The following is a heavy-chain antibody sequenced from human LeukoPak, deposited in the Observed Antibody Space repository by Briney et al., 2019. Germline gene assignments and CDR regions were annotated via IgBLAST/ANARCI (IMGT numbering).Heavy chain of an antibody. CDR2: IIPIFGTA. J-gene: IGHJ4*02. CDR1: GGTFSSYA. V-gene: IGHV1-69*01. Sequence: ASVKVSCKASGGTFSSYAISWVRQAPGQGLEWMGGIIPIFGTANYAQKFQGRVTITADESTSTAYMELCSLRSEDTAVYYCASGRYNWNPQEFDYWGQGTLVTVSS. CDR3: ASGRYNWNPQEFDY. D-gene: IGHD1-20*01.